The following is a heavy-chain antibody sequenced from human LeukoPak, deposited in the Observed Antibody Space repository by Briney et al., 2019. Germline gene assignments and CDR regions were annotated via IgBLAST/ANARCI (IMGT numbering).Heavy chain of an antibody. CDR3: ARGDIVGATVTNFDY. CDR1: GYTFTNYD. V-gene: IGHV1-8*01. CDR2: MNPNSGNT. D-gene: IGHD1-26*01. J-gene: IGHJ4*02. Sequence: ASVKVSCKASGYTFTNYDINWVRQATGQGLEWMGWMNPNSGNTGYAQKFQDRVTMTRNTSISTAYMELSSLRSDDTAVYYCARGDIVGATVTNFDYWGQGTLVTVSS.